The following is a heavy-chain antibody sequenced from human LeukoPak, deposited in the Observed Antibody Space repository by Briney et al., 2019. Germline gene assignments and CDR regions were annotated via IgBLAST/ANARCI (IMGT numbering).Heavy chain of an antibody. CDR3: ARDRGWAGYTYGFYY. V-gene: IGHV1-69*01. J-gene: IGHJ4*02. CDR1: GGTFSSYA. D-gene: IGHD5-18*01. Sequence: GSSVKVSCKASGGTFSSYAISWVRQAPGQGLEWMGGIIPIFGTANYAQKFQGSVTITADESTSTAYMELSGLRSEDTAVYYCARDRGWAGYTYGFYYWGQGTLVTVSS. CDR2: IIPIFGTA.